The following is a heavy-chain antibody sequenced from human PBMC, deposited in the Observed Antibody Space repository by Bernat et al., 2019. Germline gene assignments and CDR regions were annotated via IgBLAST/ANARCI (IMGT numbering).Heavy chain of an antibody. CDR2: IYYSGST. D-gene: IGHD6-13*01. J-gene: IGHJ5*02. CDR1: GGSISSYY. V-gene: IGHV4-59*01. Sequence: QVQLQESGPGLVKPSETLSLTCTVSGGSISSYYWSWIRQPPGKGLEWIGYIYYSGSTNYNPSLKSRVTISVDTSKNQFSLKLSSVTAADTAVYYCARDSRDSSSWYHPFTGNWFDPWGQGTLVTVSS. CDR3: ARDSRDSSSWYHPFTGNWFDP.